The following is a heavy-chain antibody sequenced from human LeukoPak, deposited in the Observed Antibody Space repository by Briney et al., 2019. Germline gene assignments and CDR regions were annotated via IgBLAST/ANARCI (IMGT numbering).Heavy chain of an antibody. CDR2: TVVGSGNT. J-gene: IGHJ3*02. CDR1: GFTFTSSA. V-gene: IGHV1-58*02. D-gene: IGHD1-26*01. Sequence: GASVKVSCKASGFTFTSSAMQWVRQARGQRLEWIGWTVVGSGNTNYAQKFQERVTITRDMSTSTAYMELSSLRSEDTAVYYCAVLSGRYGQDAFDIWGQGTMVTVSS. CDR3: AVLSGRYGQDAFDI.